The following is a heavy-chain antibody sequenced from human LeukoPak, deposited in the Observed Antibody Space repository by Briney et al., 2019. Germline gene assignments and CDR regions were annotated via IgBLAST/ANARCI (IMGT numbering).Heavy chain of an antibody. CDR2: ISRSSSAI. Sequence: PGGSLRLSCAASGFTFSSYSMNWVRQASGKGLEWVSYISRSSSAIYYADSVKGRFIISRDNAKNSLYLQMNSLRDEDTAVYYCARDSASPRIAAAGTPEYYFDYWGQGTLVTVSS. V-gene: IGHV3-48*02. CDR1: GFTFSSYS. D-gene: IGHD6-13*01. CDR3: ARDSASPRIAAAGTPEYYFDY. J-gene: IGHJ4*02.